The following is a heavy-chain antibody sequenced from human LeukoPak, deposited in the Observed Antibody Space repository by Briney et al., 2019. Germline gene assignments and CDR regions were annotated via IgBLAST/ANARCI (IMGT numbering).Heavy chain of an antibody. V-gene: IGHV3-48*02. CDR2: ISSSSSTI. Sequence: GGSLRLSCAASGFTFTSYAMNWVRLAPGKGLEWVSYISSSSSTIYYADSVRGRFTISRDTAKNSLYLQMNSLRDEDTAVYYCARGYYGDYFLDYWGQGTLVTVSS. CDR1: GFTFTSYA. D-gene: IGHD4-17*01. CDR3: ARGYYGDYFLDY. J-gene: IGHJ4*02.